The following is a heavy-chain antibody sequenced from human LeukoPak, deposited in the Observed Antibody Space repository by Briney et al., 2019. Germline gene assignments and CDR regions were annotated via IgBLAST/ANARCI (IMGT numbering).Heavy chain of an antibody. D-gene: IGHD6-13*01. V-gene: IGHV4-39*01. CDR1: GGPISSSSYY. CDR2: IYHSGST. Sequence: SETLSLTCTVSGGPISSSSYYWGWIRQPPGKGLEWIGSIYHSGSTYYNPSLKSRVTISVDTSKNQFSLNLSSVTAADTAVYYCARTTYSSSRTFDYWGQGTLVTVSS. J-gene: IGHJ4*02. CDR3: ARTTYSSSRTFDY.